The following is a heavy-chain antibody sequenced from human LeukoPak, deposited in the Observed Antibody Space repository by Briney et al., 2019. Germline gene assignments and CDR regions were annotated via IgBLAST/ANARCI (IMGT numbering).Heavy chain of an antibody. CDR2: INNDGSRT. CDR3: VRETDCTGGSCYLSRWLDP. D-gene: IGHD2-15*01. J-gene: IGHJ5*02. CDR1: EFTFSKYW. Sequence: GGSLRLSCVASEFTFSKYWMHWVRQARGRGLVSVSRINNDGSRTTYADSVKGRFTISRDNAKNTVYLQMNNLRDEDTAVYYCVRETDCTGGSCYLSRWLDPWGQGTLVTVSS. V-gene: IGHV3-74*01.